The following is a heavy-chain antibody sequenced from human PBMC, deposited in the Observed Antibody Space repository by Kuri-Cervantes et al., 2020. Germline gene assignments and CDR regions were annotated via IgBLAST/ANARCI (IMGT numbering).Heavy chain of an antibody. CDR2: INWNSVNI. Sequence: GGSLRLSCAASGFTFVDFAMHWVRQTPGKGLEWVSGINWNSVNIGYADSVKGRFTISRDNAKNSLYLQMNSLRAEDTAVYYCARDKGFGELSQYGMDVWGQGTTVTVSS. CDR3: ARDKGFGELSQYGMDV. J-gene: IGHJ6*02. CDR1: GFTFVDFA. V-gene: IGHV3-9*01. D-gene: IGHD3-10*01.